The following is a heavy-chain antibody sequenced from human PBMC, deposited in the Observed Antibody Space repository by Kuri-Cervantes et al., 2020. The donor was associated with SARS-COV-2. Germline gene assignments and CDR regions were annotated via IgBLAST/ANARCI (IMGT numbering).Heavy chain of an antibody. V-gene: IGHV1-2*04. CDR1: GYTFTPYY. CDR2: INPKSGGT. D-gene: IGHD3-3*01. J-gene: IGHJ5*02. Sequence: ASVKVSCKASGYTFTPYYVHWIRQAPGEGLEWMGWINPKSGGTNYAQKFQGWVTMTRETSISTAYMELSRLRSDDTAVYYCARGPAITIFGVLRGRENWFDPWGQGTLVTVSS. CDR3: ARGPAITIFGVLRGRENWFDP.